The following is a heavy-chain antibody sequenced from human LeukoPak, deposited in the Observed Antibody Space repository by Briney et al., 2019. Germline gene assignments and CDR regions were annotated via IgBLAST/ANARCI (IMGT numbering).Heavy chain of an antibody. CDR1: GGSISSSNW. V-gene: IGHV4-4*02. D-gene: IGHD6-6*01. J-gene: IGHJ4*02. Sequence: SGTLSLTCAVSGGSISSSNWWSWVRQPPGKGLEWIGEIYHSGSTNYNPSLKSRVTISVDKSKNQFSLKLSSVTAADTAVYYCARDLPIRYSSSAQDYWGQGTLVTVSS. CDR2: IYHSGST. CDR3: ARDLPIRYSSSAQDY.